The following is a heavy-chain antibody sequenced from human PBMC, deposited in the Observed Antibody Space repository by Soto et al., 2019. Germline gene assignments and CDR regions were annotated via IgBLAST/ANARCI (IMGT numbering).Heavy chain of an antibody. J-gene: IGHJ4*02. CDR3: GKEDTCMARAWHY. Sequence: QVQLVESGGGVVQPGRSLRLSCAASGFTFSSYGMHWVRQAPGKGLEWVAVISYDGSNKYYADSVKGRFTISRDNSKNRLYLQMNGLRAEDTAGYSGGKEDTCMARAWHYWGQGTLVTVS. CDR2: ISYDGSNK. V-gene: IGHV3-30*18. CDR1: GFTFSSYG. D-gene: IGHD5-18*01.